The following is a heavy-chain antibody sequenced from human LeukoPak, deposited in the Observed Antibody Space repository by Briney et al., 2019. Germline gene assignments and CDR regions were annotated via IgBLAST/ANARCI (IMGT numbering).Heavy chain of an antibody. CDR3: ARDGEVRQGHCTTTSCPVDY. J-gene: IGHJ4*02. CDR1: GYTFTSYY. D-gene: IGHD2-2*01. CDR2: INPNSGDT. Sequence: ASVKVSCKASGYTFTSYYMHWVRQAPGQGLEYMGWINPNSGDTNCAQKFQGRVTMTRDTSMSTAYMELSGLRFDDTAVYYCARDGEVRQGHCTTTSCPVDYWGQGTLITVSS. V-gene: IGHV1-2*02.